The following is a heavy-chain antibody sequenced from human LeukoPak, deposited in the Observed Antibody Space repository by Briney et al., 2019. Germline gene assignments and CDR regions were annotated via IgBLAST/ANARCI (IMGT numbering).Heavy chain of an antibody. CDR1: GGSFSGYY. CDR2: INHSGST. J-gene: IGHJ4*02. CDR3: ARAGEMATIYLDY. V-gene: IGHV4-34*01. D-gene: IGHD5-24*01. Sequence: SETLSLTCAVYGGSFSGYYWSWIRQPPGKGLEWIGEINHSGSTNYNPSLKSRVTISVDTSKNQFSLKLSSVTAADTAVYYCARAGEMATIYLDYWGQGTLVTVFS.